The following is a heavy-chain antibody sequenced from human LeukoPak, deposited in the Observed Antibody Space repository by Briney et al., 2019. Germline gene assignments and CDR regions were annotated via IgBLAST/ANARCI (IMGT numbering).Heavy chain of an antibody. Sequence: ASVKVSCKASGYTFTSYGISWVRQAPGQGLEWMGWISAYNGNTNYTQKLQGRVTMTTDTSTSTAYMELRSLRSDDTAVYFCVRDGHRLYDYYYYYMDVWGKGTTVTVSS. V-gene: IGHV1-18*01. D-gene: IGHD2-2*02. CDR3: VRDGHRLYDYYYYYMDV. CDR1: GYTFTSYG. CDR2: ISAYNGNT. J-gene: IGHJ6*03.